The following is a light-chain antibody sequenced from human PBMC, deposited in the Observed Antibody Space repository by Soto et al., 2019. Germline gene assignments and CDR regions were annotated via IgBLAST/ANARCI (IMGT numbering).Light chain of an antibody. J-gene: IGKJ2*01. CDR3: HQSFRSPYT. V-gene: IGKV1-39*01. CDR1: QSINIY. Sequence: IQMTQSPSSLSAFVGDRVTVTCRASQSINIYLNWYQQRPGKAPTLLIYGASSLQSGVASRFSGGGSRTDFTLTISSLLPEDFATYYCHQSFRSPYTFGQGTKLEIK. CDR2: GAS.